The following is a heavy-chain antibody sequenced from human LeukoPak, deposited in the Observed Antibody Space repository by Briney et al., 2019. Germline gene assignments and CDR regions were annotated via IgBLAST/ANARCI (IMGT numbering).Heavy chain of an antibody. CDR1: GFTFDDYG. D-gene: IGHD3-16*02. CDR3: AREKHDYVWGSYRSRWFDP. CDR2: INWNGGST. Sequence: PGGSLRLSCAASGFTFDDYGMSWVRQAPGKGLEWVSGINWNGGSTGYADSVKGRFTISRDNAKNSLYLQMNSLRAEDTALYYCAREKHDYVWGSYRSRWFDPWGQGTLVTVSS. J-gene: IGHJ5*02. V-gene: IGHV3-20*04.